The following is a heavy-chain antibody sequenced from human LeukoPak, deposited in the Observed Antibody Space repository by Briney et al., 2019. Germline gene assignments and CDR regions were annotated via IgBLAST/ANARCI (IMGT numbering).Heavy chain of an antibody. CDR2: IIPIFGTA. D-gene: IGHD6-25*01. J-gene: IGHJ3*02. Sequence: SSVKVSFKATGCTFSSYAISWVRQAPGQGLEWMGGIIPIFGTANYAQKFQGRVTMTADKSKSTAYMELSSLRSEDTAVYYCARDMYSSAPAAFDIWGQGTMVTVS. CDR3: ARDMYSSAPAAFDI. V-gene: IGHV1-69*06. CDR1: GCTFSSYA.